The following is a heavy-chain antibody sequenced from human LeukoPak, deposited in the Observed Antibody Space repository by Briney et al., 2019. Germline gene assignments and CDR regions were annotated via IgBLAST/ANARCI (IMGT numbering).Heavy chain of an antibody. Sequence: ASVKVSCKASGYTFTSYYMHWVRQAPGQGLEWMGIINPSGGSTSYAQKFQGRVTMTRDTSTSTVYMELSSLRSEDTAVYYCARESARVIVVVVAATGAFDIGGQGTMVTVSS. CDR2: INPSGGST. D-gene: IGHD2-15*01. CDR1: GYTFTSYY. J-gene: IGHJ3*02. CDR3: ARESARVIVVVVAATGAFDI. V-gene: IGHV1-46*01.